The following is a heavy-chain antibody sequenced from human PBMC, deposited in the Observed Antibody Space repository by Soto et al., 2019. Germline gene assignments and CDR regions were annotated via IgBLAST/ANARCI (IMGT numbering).Heavy chain of an antibody. J-gene: IGHJ4*02. CDR1: GGSISSGDYY. CDR2: IYYSGST. V-gene: IGHV4-30-4*01. D-gene: IGHD3-22*01. CDR3: ARDSYDSSGSSGYSFDY. Sequence: QVQLQESGPGLVKPSQTLSLTCTVSGGSISSGDYYWNWIRQPPGKGLEWIGYIYYSGSTYYNPSLNSRVTISVDTSKNQSSLKLSSVNAADTAVYYCARDSYDSSGSSGYSFDYWGQGTLATVSS.